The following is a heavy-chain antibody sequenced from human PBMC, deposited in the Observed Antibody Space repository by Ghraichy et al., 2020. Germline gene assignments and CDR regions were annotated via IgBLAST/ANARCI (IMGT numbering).Heavy chain of an antibody. CDR3: ARARVLEVGYYYYYVDV. CDR1: GFSVGSSY. V-gene: IGHV3-53*01. D-gene: IGHD1-1*01. CDR2: VYSGGWT. Sequence: GGSLRLSCAASGFSVGSSYMAWVRQAPGKGLQWVSVVYSGGWTYYADSVKGRFTISRDNSKNTLYLQMNVLRAEDTAVYYCARARVLEVGYYYYYVDVWGKGSTVTVSS. J-gene: IGHJ6*03.